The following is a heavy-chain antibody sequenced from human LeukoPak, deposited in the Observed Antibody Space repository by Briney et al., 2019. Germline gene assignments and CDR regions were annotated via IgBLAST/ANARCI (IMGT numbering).Heavy chain of an antibody. J-gene: IGHJ1*01. Sequence: GGSLRLSCAASGFTFSSYAMHWVRQAPGKGLEWVAVISYDGSNKYYADSVKGRFTISRDNSKNTLYLQMNSLRAEDTAVYYCAGPMAAAGTRSEYFQHWGQGTLVTVSS. D-gene: IGHD6-13*01. CDR3: AGPMAAAGTRSEYFQH. CDR1: GFTFSSYA. CDR2: ISYDGSNK. V-gene: IGHV3-30-3*01.